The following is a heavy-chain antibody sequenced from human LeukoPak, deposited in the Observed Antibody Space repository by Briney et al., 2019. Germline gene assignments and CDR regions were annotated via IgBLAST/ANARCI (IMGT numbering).Heavy chain of an antibody. CDR2: IKGDGSST. V-gene: IGHV3-74*01. Sequence: GGSLSLAGAGSGFTFSSNWMHWVRHAPGKGLVWVSRIKGDGSSTSYADSVKGRFTISRDNAKNTLFLQMNSLRAEDTAVYYCVRDGVGAPPFDYWGQGALVTVSS. CDR1: GFTFSSNW. J-gene: IGHJ4*02. D-gene: IGHD1-26*01. CDR3: VRDGVGAPPFDY.